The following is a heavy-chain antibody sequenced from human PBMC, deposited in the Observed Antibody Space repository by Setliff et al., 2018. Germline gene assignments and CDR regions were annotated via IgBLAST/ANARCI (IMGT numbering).Heavy chain of an antibody. D-gene: IGHD5-12*01. CDR2: ISHSANK. CDR3: ARESRFGYSGYDCAFDY. Sequence: SETLSLTCTVSGGSISDNNYYWGWTRQSPGKELEWIGGISHSANKYYNPSFRTGVTISVDMSKNQFFLNLDSVTAADTALYYCARESRFGYSGYDCAFDYWGQGMLVTVSS. V-gene: IGHV4-39*02. J-gene: IGHJ4*02. CDR1: GGSISDNNYY.